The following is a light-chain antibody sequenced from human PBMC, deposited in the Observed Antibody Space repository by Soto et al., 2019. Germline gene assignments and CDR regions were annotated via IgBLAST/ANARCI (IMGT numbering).Light chain of an antibody. Sequence: QSVLTQPPSGSAASGQEVTSSCYGSSSNLVNHYVSCYQQLPETPTKRLLDDNNKRPAAIPHRFSGSNSGTSATLGITGLQTGDEADYYCGTWDSSLSAAYVFGTGTKVTVL. V-gene: IGLV1-51*01. CDR3: GTWDSSLSAAYV. CDR1: SSNLVNHY. J-gene: IGLJ1*01. CDR2: DNN.